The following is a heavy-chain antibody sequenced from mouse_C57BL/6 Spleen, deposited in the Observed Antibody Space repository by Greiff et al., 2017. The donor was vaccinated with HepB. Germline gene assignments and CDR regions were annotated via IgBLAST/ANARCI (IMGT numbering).Heavy chain of an antibody. CDR1: GYAFTNYL. D-gene: IGHD1-1*01. V-gene: IGHV1-54*01. J-gene: IGHJ4*01. Sequence: VQLQQSGAELVRPGPSVKVSCKASGYAFTNYLIEWVKQRTGQGLEWIGVINPGSGGTNYNEKFKGKATLTADKSSSNAYMQLSSLTSEDSAVYFCARYGSHYYAMDYWGQGTSVTVSS. CDR3: ARYGSHYYAMDY. CDR2: INPGSGGT.